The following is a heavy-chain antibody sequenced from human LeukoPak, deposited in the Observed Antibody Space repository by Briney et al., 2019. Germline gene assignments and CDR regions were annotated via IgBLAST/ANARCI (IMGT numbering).Heavy chain of an antibody. J-gene: IGHJ4*02. CDR3: AKDRNYYGAGSFFGD. D-gene: IGHD3-10*01. CDR2: IYYDGSNK. Sequence: PGRFLRLSCAAPGFTFSSYGMHWVRQAPGKGLEWVAVIYYDGSNKYYADSVKGRFTISRDNSKNTLYLQMNSLRAEDTAVYYCAKDRNYYGAGSFFGDWGQGTLVTVPS. CDR1: GFTFSSYG. V-gene: IGHV3-30*18.